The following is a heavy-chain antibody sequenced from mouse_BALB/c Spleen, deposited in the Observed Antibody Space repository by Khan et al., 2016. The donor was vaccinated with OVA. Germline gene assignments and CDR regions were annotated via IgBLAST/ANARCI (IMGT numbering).Heavy chain of an antibody. V-gene: IGHV2-2*01. Sequence: QVQLKQSGPGLVQPSQSLSITCTVSGFSLTNFGVHWVRQSPGKGLEWLGVIWSGGSTDYNAAFKSRLSISKDNSKTQVFFKMNSLQADDTATYYCARREYLMAWFGYWGQGTLVTVSA. CDR3: ARREYLMAWFGY. J-gene: IGHJ3*01. CDR2: IWSGGST. CDR1: GFSLTNFG.